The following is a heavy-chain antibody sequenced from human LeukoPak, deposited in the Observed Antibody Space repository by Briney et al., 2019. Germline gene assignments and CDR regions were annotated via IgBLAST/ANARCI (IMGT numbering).Heavy chain of an antibody. CDR2: ISYDGSNE. D-gene: IGHD5-12*01. CDR1: GFPFSSFA. Sequence: PGRSLRLSCAASGFPFSSFAMHWVRQAPGKGLEWVALISYDGSNEYYSDSVKGRFTISRDNSKNTLDLQMNSLRAEDTAVYYCARDGNSGYNSDYYYGMDVWGKGTRSPSPQ. V-gene: IGHV3-30*04. J-gene: IGHJ6*04. CDR3: ARDGNSGYNSDYYYGMDV.